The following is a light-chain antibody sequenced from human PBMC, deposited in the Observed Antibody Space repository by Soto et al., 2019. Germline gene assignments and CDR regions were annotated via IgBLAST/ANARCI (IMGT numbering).Light chain of an antibody. CDR3: AAWDDSLNGPL. Sequence: QSVLTQPPSASGTPGQRVTISCSGSSSNIGSNTVNWYQQLQGTAPTLLIYSNNQRPSGVPDRFSGSKSGTSASLAVNGLQSWDEADDYCAAWDDSLNGPLFGGGTKLTVL. CDR1: SSNIGSNT. CDR2: SNN. V-gene: IGLV1-44*01. J-gene: IGLJ3*02.